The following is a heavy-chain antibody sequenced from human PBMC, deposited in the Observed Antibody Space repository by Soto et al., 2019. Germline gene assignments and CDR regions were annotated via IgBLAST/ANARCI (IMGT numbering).Heavy chain of an antibody. V-gene: IGHV3-21*01. CDR1: GFTFSTYT. CDR3: AANYGLDV. Sequence: PGGSLRLSCAASGFTFSTYTMNWLRQAPGKGLEWVSSISGSSTYIFYADSVKSRFTVSRDNAKNSLYLHMNNLRPEDTAMYYCAANYGLDVWGRRPT. J-gene: IGHJ6*04. CDR2: ISGSSTYI. D-gene: IGHD2-8*01.